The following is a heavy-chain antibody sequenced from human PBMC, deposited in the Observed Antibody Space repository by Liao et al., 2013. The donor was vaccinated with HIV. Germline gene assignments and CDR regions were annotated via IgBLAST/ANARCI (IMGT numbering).Heavy chain of an antibody. Sequence: QVQLQESGPGLVKPSETLSLTCTVSGGSISTYYWNWIRQSPGMGLEWIGYIYNTGSTNYNPSLESRVTISVDTSKNQFSLKVRYVTAADTAVYYCARGKTFGVIKQNRNRTVLYIWGRRDSGHRLF. V-gene: IGHV4-59*01. CDR2: IYNTGST. CDR1: GGSISTYY. CDR3: ARGKTFGVIKQNRNRTVLYI. J-gene: IGHJ3*02. D-gene: IGHD3-3*01.